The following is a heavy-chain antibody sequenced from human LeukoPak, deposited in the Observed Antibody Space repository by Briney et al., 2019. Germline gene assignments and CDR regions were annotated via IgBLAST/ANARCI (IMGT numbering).Heavy chain of an antibody. CDR3: ARDGQYYDILTDYYNVIGFDY. CDR2: ISTSSSYI. Sequence: GGSLRLSCAASGFTFSSYSMNWVRQAPGKGLEWVSSISTSSSYIYYADPVKGRFTISRDNAKNSLYLHMNSLKAEDTAVYYCARDGQYYDILTDYYNVIGFDYWGQGALVTVSS. D-gene: IGHD3-9*01. J-gene: IGHJ4*02. CDR1: GFTFSSYS. V-gene: IGHV3-21*01.